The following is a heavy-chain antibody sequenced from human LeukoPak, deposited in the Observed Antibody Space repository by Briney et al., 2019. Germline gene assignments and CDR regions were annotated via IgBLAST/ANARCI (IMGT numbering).Heavy chain of an antibody. D-gene: IGHD6-13*01. CDR2: IYYSGST. J-gene: IGHJ4*02. CDR1: GGSISSSSYY. CDR3: ARVAAAGDFDY. Sequence: SETLSLTCTVSGGSISSSSYYWGWIRQPPGKGLEWIGSIYYSGSTYYNPSLKSRVTISVDTSKNQFSLKRSSVTAADTAVYYCARVAAAGDFDYWGQGTLVTVSS. V-gene: IGHV4-39*07.